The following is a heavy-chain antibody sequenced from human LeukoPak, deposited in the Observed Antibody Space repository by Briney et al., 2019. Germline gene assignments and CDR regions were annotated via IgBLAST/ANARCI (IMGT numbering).Heavy chain of an antibody. D-gene: IGHD6-13*01. Sequence: AVSVKVSCKASGYTFTGHYIHWVRQAPGQGLEWMGWINPNNGGTSYAQKFQGRVSVTRDTSISTAYMEVSRLRSDDTALYYCARDRVPFYSSTFKDYYLQYGLDVWGQGTTVTVSS. CDR1: GYTFTGHY. CDR3: ARDRVPFYSSTFKDYYLQYGLDV. CDR2: INPNNGGT. J-gene: IGHJ6*02. V-gene: IGHV1-2*02.